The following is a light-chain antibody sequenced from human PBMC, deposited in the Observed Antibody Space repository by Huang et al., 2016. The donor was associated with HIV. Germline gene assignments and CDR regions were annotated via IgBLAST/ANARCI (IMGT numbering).Light chain of an antibody. CDR1: QSVFKN. Sequence: ENLMTQSPSTLSVSPGESATLSCRASQSVFKNLAWYQQKPGQAPKLLIYGSSTRAAGIPARFSGSGSGTDFTLTIGSLQSEDFAVYYCQQYNTSPRTFGQGTKVEV. CDR2: GSS. CDR3: QQYNTSPRT. J-gene: IGKJ1*01. V-gene: IGKV3-15*01.